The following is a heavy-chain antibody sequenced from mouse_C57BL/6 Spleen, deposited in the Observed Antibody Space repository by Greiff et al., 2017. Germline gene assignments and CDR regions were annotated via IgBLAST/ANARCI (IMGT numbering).Heavy chain of an antibody. J-gene: IGHJ2*01. Sequence: EVQLQQSGAELVRPGASVKLSCTASGFNIKDYYMHWVKQRPEQGLEWIGRIDPEDGDTEYAPKFQGKATMTADTSSNTAYLQLSSLTSEDTAVYYCTRCSYYGSRSFDYWGQGTTLTVSS. D-gene: IGHD1-1*01. CDR3: TRCSYYGSRSFDY. CDR1: GFNIKDYY. V-gene: IGHV14-1*01. CDR2: IDPEDGDT.